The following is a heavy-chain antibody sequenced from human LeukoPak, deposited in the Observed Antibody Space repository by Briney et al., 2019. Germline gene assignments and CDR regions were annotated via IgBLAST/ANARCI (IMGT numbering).Heavy chain of an antibody. CDR2: IGTAGDT. Sequence: PTGGSLRLSCAASGFTFSSYDMHWVRQATGKGLEWVSAIGTAGDTYYPGSVKGRFTISRDNAKNSLYLQMNSLRAEDTAVYYCARDKLESYYGFDYWGQGTLVTVSS. CDR1: GFTFSSYD. V-gene: IGHV3-13*01. CDR3: ARDKLESYYGFDY. D-gene: IGHD1-26*01. J-gene: IGHJ4*02.